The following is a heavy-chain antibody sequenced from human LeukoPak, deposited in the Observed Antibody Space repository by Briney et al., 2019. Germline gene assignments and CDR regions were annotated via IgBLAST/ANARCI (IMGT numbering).Heavy chain of an antibody. J-gene: IGHJ4*02. D-gene: IGHD6-19*01. CDR2: ISWNSGCI. V-gene: IGHV3-9*01. Sequence: GRSLRLSCAASGFTFVDYAMHWFRQAPGKGLEGVSGISWNSGCIGYADSVKGRFTITRDNAKNSLSLQMNSLRAEDTALYYCAKDRASSGWYYFDYWGQGTVVTVSS. CDR3: AKDRASSGWYYFDY. CDR1: GFTFVDYA.